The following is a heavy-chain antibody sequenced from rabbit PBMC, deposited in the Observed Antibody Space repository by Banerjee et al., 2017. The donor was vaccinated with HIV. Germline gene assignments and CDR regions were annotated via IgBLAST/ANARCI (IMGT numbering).Heavy chain of an antibody. D-gene: IGHD3-3*01. J-gene: IGHJ3*01. CDR2: IYAGKGST. CDR3: ARGLVAGVLDL. V-gene: IGHV1S43*01. Sequence: QSLEESGGGLVKPGGTLTLTCKASGIDFSTWMCWVRQAPGKGPEWIACIYAGKGSTDYATWVNGRFTISLDKAQNTVFLQMTSLTAADTATYFCARGLVAGVLDLWGQGTLVPS. CDR1: GIDFSTW.